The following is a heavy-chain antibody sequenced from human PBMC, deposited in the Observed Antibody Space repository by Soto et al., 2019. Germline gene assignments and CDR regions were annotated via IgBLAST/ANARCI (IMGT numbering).Heavy chain of an antibody. CDR1: GDTFSSYA. J-gene: IGHJ6*02. V-gene: IGHV1-69*08. D-gene: IGHD2-21*02. CDR3: AGRRFSGSDCYNKHYYGIDV. Sequence: QVQLVQSGAEVKKPGSSVKVSCRASGDTFSSYAVNWVRQAAGRGLEWMGRVIPVLGTTDYAQKFRGRVTMTADKSRTTVYLELSSLRSDDSAVYYCAGRRFSGSDCYNKHYYGIDVWGQGLTVTVAS. CDR2: VIPVLGTT.